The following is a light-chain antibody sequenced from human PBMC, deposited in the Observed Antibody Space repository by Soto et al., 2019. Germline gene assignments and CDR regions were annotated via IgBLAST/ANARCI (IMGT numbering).Light chain of an antibody. CDR3: QQRSNWPPMYT. V-gene: IGKV3-11*01. Sequence: EIVLTQSPATLSLSPGERATLSCRASQSVSSYLAWYQQKPGQAPRLLIYDASNRATGIPVRFSGSGSETDFTLTISSLEPEDFAVYYCQQRSNWPPMYTFGQGTKLEIK. CDR2: DAS. CDR1: QSVSSY. J-gene: IGKJ2*01.